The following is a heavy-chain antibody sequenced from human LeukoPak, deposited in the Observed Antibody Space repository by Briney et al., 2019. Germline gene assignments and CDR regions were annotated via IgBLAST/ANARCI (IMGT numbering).Heavy chain of an antibody. V-gene: IGHV4-59*01. D-gene: IGHD4-11*01. J-gene: IGHJ4*02. CDR3: ARVSTVTTFDL. CDR1: GGSISSYY. CDR2: IYYSGST. Sequence: PSETLSLTCTVSGGSISSYYWSWIRQPPGKGLEWIGYIYYSGSTNYNPSLKSRVTISVDTSKNQFSLKLSSVTAADTAVYYCARVSTVTTFDLWGQGTLVTVSS.